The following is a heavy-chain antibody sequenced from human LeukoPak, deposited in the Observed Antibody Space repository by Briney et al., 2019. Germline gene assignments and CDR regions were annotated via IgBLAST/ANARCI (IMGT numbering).Heavy chain of an antibody. CDR2: IRYDGSNK. V-gene: IGHV3-30*02. D-gene: IGHD6-13*01. CDR3: AKDRVAAAAIYYYYMDV. CDR1: GFTFSSYG. J-gene: IGHJ6*03. Sequence: PGGSLRLSCAASGFTFSSYGMHWVRQAPGKGLEWVAFIRYDGSNKYYADSVKGRFTISRDNSKNTLYLQMNSLRAEDTAVYYCAKDRVAAAAIYYYYMDVWGKGTTVTVSS.